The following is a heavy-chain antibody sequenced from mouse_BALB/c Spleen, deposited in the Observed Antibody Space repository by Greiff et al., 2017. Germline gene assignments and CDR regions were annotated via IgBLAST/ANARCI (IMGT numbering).Heavy chain of an antibody. CDR1: GFTFSSYA. V-gene: IGHV5-9-4*01. J-gene: IGHJ4*01. CDR3: ARNRDYYAMDY. CDR2: ISSGGSYT. Sequence: DVMLVESGGGLVKPGGSLKLSCAASGFTFSSYAMSWVRQSPEKRLEWVAEISSGGSYTYYPDTVTGRFTISRDNAKNTLYLEMSSLRSEDTAMYYCARNRDYYAMDYWGQGTSVTVSS.